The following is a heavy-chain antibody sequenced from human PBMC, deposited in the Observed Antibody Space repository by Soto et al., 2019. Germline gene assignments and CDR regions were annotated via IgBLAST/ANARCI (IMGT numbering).Heavy chain of an antibody. Sequence: GGSLRLSCAASVFTFSSSAMSWVRQAPGKGLEWVSAISGSGGSTYYADSVKGRFTISRDNSKNTLYLQMNSLRAEDTAVYYCAKVRISNFDYWGQGTLVTVSS. CDR3: AKVRISNFDY. J-gene: IGHJ4*02. V-gene: IGHV3-23*01. CDR2: ISGSGGST. CDR1: VFTFSSSA.